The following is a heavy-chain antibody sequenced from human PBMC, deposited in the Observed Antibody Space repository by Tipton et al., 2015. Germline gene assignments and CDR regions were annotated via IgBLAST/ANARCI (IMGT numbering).Heavy chain of an antibody. J-gene: IGHJ4*02. Sequence: TLSLTCTVSSDSVSKYFWSWIRQPPGKELEWIGYIQYSGSTNYNPSLKSRVTIPVDTSKNQFSLKLSSMTAADTAMYYCARRFSHSSSWTFDYWGPGTLVSVPS. D-gene: IGHD6-13*01. V-gene: IGHV4-59*08. CDR3: ARRFSHSSSWTFDY. CDR1: SDSVSKYF. CDR2: IQYSGST.